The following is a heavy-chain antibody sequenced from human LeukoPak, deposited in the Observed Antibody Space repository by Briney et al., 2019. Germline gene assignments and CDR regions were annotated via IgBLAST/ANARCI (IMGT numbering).Heavy chain of an antibody. Sequence: TLSLTCTVSGGSISSGNYYWNWIRQPAGKGLEWIGRISNSGSTNYNPSLKSRVTISVDTSKNQFSLNLSSVTAADTAVYYCARGALSIVYWGQGTLVTVSS. CDR1: GGSISSGNYY. D-gene: IGHD3-16*02. J-gene: IGHJ4*02. V-gene: IGHV4-61*02. CDR2: ISNSGST. CDR3: ARGALSIVY.